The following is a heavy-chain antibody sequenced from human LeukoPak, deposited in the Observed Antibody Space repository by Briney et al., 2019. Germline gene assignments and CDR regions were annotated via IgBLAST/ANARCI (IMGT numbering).Heavy chain of an antibody. Sequence: PSQTLSLTCTVSGGSISSSSYYWGWIRQPPGKGLEWIGRIYYSESTYYNPSLKSRVTISVDTSKNQSSLKLSSVTAADTAVYYCARVNYYGSGSYYTGPTNHYYYMDVWGKGTTVTVSS. D-gene: IGHD3-10*01. CDR2: IYYSEST. CDR3: ARVNYYGSGSYYTGPTNHYYYMDV. CDR1: GGSISSSSYY. V-gene: IGHV4-39*07. J-gene: IGHJ6*03.